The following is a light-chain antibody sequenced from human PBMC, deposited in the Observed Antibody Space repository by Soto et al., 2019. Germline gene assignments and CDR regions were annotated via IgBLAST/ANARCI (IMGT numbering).Light chain of an antibody. Sequence: SYELTQPPSVSVSPGQTATITCSGDRLGDTFACWYQQKPGQSPVLVIYQDTKRPSGVPERFSGSSSGNTATLTISGTQTVDEADYYCQAWDSTTGLFGSGTQLTVL. V-gene: IGLV3-1*01. CDR1: RLGDTF. CDR2: QDT. CDR3: QAWDSTTGL. J-gene: IGLJ1*01.